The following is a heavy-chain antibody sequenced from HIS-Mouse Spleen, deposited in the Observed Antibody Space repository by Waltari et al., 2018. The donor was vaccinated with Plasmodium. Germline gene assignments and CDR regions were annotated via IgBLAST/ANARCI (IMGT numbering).Heavy chain of an antibody. D-gene: IGHD5-12*01. V-gene: IGHV4-34*01. CDR3: ARGGGRAIVATIPFDY. Sequence: QVQLQQWGAGLLKPSETLSLTCAVYGGSFSGYYWSWIRQPPGKGLEWIGEINHSGSTKYNPSLKSRVTISVDTAKNKFSLKLGAVTAADTAVYYCARGGGRAIVATIPFDYWGQGTLVTVSS. J-gene: IGHJ4*02. CDR1: GGSFSGYY. CDR2: INHSGST.